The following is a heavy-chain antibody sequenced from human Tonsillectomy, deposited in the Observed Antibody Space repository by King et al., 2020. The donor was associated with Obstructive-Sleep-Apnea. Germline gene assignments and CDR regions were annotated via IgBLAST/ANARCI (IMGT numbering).Heavy chain of an antibody. D-gene: IGHD1-1*01. CDR3: RLEPYYYGMDV. Sequence: VQLQQWGAGLLKPSETLSLTCAVYGGSFSGYYWSWIRQPPGKGREWIGEINHSGSTNYNPSLKSRVTISVDTPKNQFSLKLSSVTAADTAVYYCRLEPYYYGMDVWGQGTTVTVSS. CDR1: GGSFSGYY. J-gene: IGHJ6*02. CDR2: INHSGST. V-gene: IGHV4-34*01.